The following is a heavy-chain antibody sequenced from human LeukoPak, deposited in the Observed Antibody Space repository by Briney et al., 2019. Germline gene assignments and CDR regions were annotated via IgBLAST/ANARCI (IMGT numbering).Heavy chain of an antibody. CDR2: IHTTGST. J-gene: IGHJ6*03. D-gene: IGHD3-22*01. Sequence: SETLSLTCTVSGGSITSYYWSWIRQPAGKGLEWIERIHTTGSTNYNPSLKSRVTMSVDTSKNQFSLKLSSVTAADTAVYYCARDRYYYDSSGYIRMDVWGKGTTVTISS. CDR1: GGSITSYY. CDR3: ARDRYYYDSSGYIRMDV. V-gene: IGHV4-4*07.